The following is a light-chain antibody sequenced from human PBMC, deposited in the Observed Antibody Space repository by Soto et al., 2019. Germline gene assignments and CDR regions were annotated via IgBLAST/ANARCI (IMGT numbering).Light chain of an antibody. Sequence: EIVLTQSPGTLSLSPGERATLSCRASQSVSSSYLAWYQQKPGQAPRLLIYGASSRATGIPDRFSGSGSGTDFTLTISRLEPEDVAVYYCQQYGSSPPWTFGHGTNVEIK. CDR2: GAS. CDR3: QQYGSSPPWT. V-gene: IGKV3-20*01. J-gene: IGKJ1*01. CDR1: QSVSSSY.